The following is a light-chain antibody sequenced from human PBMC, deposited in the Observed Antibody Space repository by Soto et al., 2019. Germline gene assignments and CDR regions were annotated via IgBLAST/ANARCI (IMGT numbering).Light chain of an antibody. J-gene: IGLJ2*01. CDR3: QSSDSSLSGSEV. Sequence: QSVLTQPPSVSGAPGQRVTISCTGSSSNIGAGYDVHWYQKLPGTAPKLLIYGNSNRPSGVPDRFSGSKSGTSASLAITGLQAEDEADYYCQSSDSSLSGSEVFGGGTQLTVL. CDR2: GNS. V-gene: IGLV1-40*01. CDR1: SSNIGAGYD.